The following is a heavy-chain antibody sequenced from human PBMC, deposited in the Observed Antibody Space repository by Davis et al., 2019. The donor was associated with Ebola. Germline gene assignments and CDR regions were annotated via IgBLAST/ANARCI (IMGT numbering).Heavy chain of an antibody. J-gene: IGHJ6*04. Sequence: ASVKVSCKTSGYTFTSYDIYWVRQATGQGLEWMGWMNPNSGNTAYAQKFQGRVTMTRDTSISTAYMELSGLRSEDTAVYYCAREGKSNYFYFAMDVWGKGTTVTVAS. D-gene: IGHD3-10*01. CDR3: AREGKSNYFYFAMDV. CDR1: GYTFTSYD. V-gene: IGHV1-8*01. CDR2: MNPNSGNT.